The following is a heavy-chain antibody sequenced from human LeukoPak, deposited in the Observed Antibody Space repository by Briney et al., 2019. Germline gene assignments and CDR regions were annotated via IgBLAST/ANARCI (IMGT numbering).Heavy chain of an antibody. CDR1: GFTFSTYR. V-gene: IGHV3-74*01. J-gene: IGHJ4*02. D-gene: IGHD1-26*01. Sequence: GGSLRPSCVASGFTFSTYRMHWVRQVPGKGPVWVSRVQNDGSSTIYADSVRGRFTISRDNAKSILYLQMNSLRDEDTAVYYCARDLLGSHSYIFDLWGQGTLVTVSS. CDR2: VQNDGSST. CDR3: ARDLLGSHSYIFDL.